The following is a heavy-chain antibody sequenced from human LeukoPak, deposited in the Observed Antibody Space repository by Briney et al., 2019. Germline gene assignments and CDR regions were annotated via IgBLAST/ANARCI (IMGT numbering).Heavy chain of an antibody. CDR2: INSDRSST. CDR3: ARVGWGSSWYNYYYYYGMDV. V-gene: IGHV3-74*01. J-gene: IGHJ6*02. CDR1: GFTFSSYW. D-gene: IGHD6-13*01. Sequence: PGGSLRLSCAASGFTFSSYWMHWVRQAPGKGLVWVSRINSDRSSTSYADSVKGRFTISRDNAKNTLYLQMNSLRAEDTAVYYCARVGWGSSWYNYYYYYGMDVWGQGTTVTVSS.